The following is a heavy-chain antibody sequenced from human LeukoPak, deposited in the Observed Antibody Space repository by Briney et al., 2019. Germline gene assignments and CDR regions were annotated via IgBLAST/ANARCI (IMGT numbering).Heavy chain of an antibody. D-gene: IGHD5-18*01. Sequence: SVKVSCEASGGTFSSYAISWVRQAPGQGLEWMGGIIPIFGTANYAQKLQGRVTMTTDTSTSTAYMELRSLRSDDTAVYYCAREGIQLWLDLSYWGQGTLVTVSS. CDR1: GGTFSSYA. CDR2: IIPIFGTA. J-gene: IGHJ4*02. V-gene: IGHV1-69*05. CDR3: AREGIQLWLDLSY.